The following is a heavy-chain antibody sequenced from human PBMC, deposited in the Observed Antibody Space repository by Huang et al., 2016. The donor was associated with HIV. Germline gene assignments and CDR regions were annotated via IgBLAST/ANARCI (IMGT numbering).Heavy chain of an antibody. Sequence: QLQLQGSGPRLVKPSETLPLTCTVSGGSISSSSYRWGWIRQSPGKGLEWVGIIYDGGSTQHNPSLKSRLTMSVDTSKNHFSLRLTSVTAADTAVYYCAGSYNWNSVDYWGQGTLVTVSS. CDR1: GGSISSSSYR. J-gene: IGHJ4*02. V-gene: IGHV4-39*02. CDR3: AGSYNWNSVDY. CDR2: IYDGGST. D-gene: IGHD1-20*01.